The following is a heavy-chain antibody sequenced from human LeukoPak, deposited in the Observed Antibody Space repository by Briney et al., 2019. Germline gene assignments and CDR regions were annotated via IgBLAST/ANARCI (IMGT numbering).Heavy chain of an antibody. J-gene: IGHJ4*02. CDR1: GYTFTSYD. Sequence: ASVKVSCKASGYTFTSYDINWVRQATGQGLEWMGWMNPNIGNTGYAQKFQGRVTITRNTSISTAYMELSSLRSEDTAVYYCARAHRKGPFDYWGQGTLVTVSS. V-gene: IGHV1-8*03. CDR2: MNPNIGNT. D-gene: IGHD1-14*01. CDR3: ARAHRKGPFDY.